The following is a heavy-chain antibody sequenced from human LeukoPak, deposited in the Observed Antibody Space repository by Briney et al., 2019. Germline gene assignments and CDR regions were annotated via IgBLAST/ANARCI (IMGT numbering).Heavy chain of an antibody. CDR1: GFTFSNYA. Sequence: GGSLRLSCAASGFTFSNYAMSWVRQAPGKGLEWVSAISTSGDSTYYSDSVKGRFTISRDNSKNTLYLQMNSLRAGDTAVYYCAKDSIAVAGPGWYYFDYWGQGTLVTVSS. CDR3: AKDSIAVAGPGWYYFDY. J-gene: IGHJ4*02. V-gene: IGHV3-23*01. CDR2: ISTSGDST. D-gene: IGHD6-19*01.